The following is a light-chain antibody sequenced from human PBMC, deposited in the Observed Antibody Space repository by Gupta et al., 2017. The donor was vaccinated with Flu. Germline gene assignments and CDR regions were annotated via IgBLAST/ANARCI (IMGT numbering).Light chain of an antibody. V-gene: IGKV3-15*01. CDR3: QQYNKWPRT. CDR2: GAS. J-gene: IGKJ1*01. Sequence: PATLSVSPGERATLSCSASQSISSNLAWYQQTLGQAPRLLIYGASTRATGIPARFSGSGSGTEFTLTISRLQSEDFAVYYCQQYNKWPRTFGQGTKVEIK. CDR1: QSISSN.